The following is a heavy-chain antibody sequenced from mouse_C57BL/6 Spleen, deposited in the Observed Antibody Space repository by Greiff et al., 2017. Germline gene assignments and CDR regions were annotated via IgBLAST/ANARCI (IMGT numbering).Heavy chain of an antibody. CDR3: ASSLIASDALCAY. CDR2: INPYNGDT. Sequence: EVKLVESGPELVKPGDSVKISCKASGYSFTGYFMNWVMQSHGKSLEWIGRINPYNGDTFYNQKFKGKATLTVDKSSSTAHMEHRSLTSEDSAVSYCASSLIASDALCAYWGQGTLVTVSA. V-gene: IGHV1-20*01. CDR1: GYSFTGYF. D-gene: IGHD1-1*01. J-gene: IGHJ3*01.